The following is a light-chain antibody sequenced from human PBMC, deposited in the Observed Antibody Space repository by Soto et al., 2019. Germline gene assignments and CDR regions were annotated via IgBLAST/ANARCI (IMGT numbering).Light chain of an antibody. V-gene: IGLV2-14*03. Sequence: QSALTQPASVSGSPGQSITISCTGIRSDVGDYIYVSWYQQHPGKAPKLLIPDVNDRPSGVSNRFSGAKSGNTASLSISGLQAEDEADYYCSSYITSTTPVVFGGGTKLTVL. CDR1: RSDVGDYIY. CDR2: DVN. J-gene: IGLJ3*02. CDR3: SSYITSTTPVV.